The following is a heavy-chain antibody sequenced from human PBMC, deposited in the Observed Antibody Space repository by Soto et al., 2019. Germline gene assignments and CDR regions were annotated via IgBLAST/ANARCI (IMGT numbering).Heavy chain of an antibody. Sequence: EVQLVESGGGLVQPGRSLRLSCAASGFTFDDYAMHWVRQAPGKGLEWVSGISWNSGSIGYADSVKGRFTISRDNAKNSLYLQMNSLRAEDTALYYCAKDYRVAALPGYFDYWGQGTLVTVSS. CDR2: ISWNSGSI. D-gene: IGHD3-3*01. J-gene: IGHJ4*02. CDR1: GFTFDDYA. V-gene: IGHV3-9*01. CDR3: AKDYRVAALPGYFDY.